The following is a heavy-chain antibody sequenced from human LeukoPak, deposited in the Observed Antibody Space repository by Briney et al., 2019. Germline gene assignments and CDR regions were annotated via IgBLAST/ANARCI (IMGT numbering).Heavy chain of an antibody. CDR3: ARDLSAAFDF. J-gene: IGHJ4*02. CDR2: LVYDERS. CDR1: GFPFSSYG. D-gene: IGHD6-19*01. Sequence: GKSLRLSCAASGFPFSSYGMHWVRQAPGKGLEWVARLVYDERSDYANSVKGRFSMSRDNSKNTLFLDMSDLRVEDTAVYYCARDLSAAFDFWGQGVLVTVSS. V-gene: IGHV3-33*01.